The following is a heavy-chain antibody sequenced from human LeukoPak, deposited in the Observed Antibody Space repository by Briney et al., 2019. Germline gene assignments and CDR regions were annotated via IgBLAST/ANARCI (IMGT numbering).Heavy chain of an antibody. CDR3: ARVSVTKGYFDY. CDR1: GGSFSGYY. Sequence: SETLSLTRAVYGGSFSGYYWSWIRQPPGKGLEWIGEINHSGSTNYNPSLKSRVTISVDTSKNQFSLKLSSVTAADTAVYYCARVSVTKGYFDYWGQGTLVTVSS. CDR2: INHSGST. J-gene: IGHJ4*02. D-gene: IGHD4-17*01. V-gene: IGHV4-34*01.